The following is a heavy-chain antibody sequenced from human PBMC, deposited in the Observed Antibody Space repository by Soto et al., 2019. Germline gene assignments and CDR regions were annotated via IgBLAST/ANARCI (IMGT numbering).Heavy chain of an antibody. Sequence: GGSLRLSCVASGCSFRAYAMHWVRQAPGKGLEWVAVITYDGANGYYADSVRGRFAISRDNSKSTLFLQMNRLRPEATAAYYCVRDPSGSYPNFEYCGQGTLVTV. V-gene: IGHV3-30*09. CDR3: VRDPSGSYPNFEY. CDR2: ITYDGANG. D-gene: IGHD1-26*01. CDR1: GCSFRAYA. J-gene: IGHJ4*02.